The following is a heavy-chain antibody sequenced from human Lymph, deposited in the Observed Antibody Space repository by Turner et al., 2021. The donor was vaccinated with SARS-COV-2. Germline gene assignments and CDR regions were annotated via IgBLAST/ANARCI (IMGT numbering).Heavy chain of an antibody. CDR1: GGPFSSSA. D-gene: IGHD3-22*01. Sequence: QFQLVQSGAEVKKPGSSVKVSCKASGGPFSSSAISWVRQAPGQGLGWRGVIIPMLGIANNGQKSRGGVTITADKTTSTGYMGLSRLRYEDTGVYFCARIVARGMGGGVYYYYYGMDVWGQGTTVTVSS. V-gene: IGHV1-69*10. J-gene: IGHJ6*02. CDR2: IIPMLGIA. CDR3: ARIVARGMGGGVYYYYYGMDV.